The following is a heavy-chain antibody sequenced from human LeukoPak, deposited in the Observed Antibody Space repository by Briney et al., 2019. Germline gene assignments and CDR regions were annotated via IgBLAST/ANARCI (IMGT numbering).Heavy chain of an antibody. V-gene: IGHV4-31*03. CDR2: IYYSGST. Sequence: SQTLSLTCTVSGGSISSGGYYWSWIRQHPGKGLEWIGYIYYSGSTYYNPSLESRVTISVDTSKNQFSLKLSSVTAADTAVYYCARGSLPTVTPDYWGQGTLVTVSS. CDR1: GGSISSGGYY. D-gene: IGHD4-17*01. CDR3: ARGSLPTVTPDY. J-gene: IGHJ4*02.